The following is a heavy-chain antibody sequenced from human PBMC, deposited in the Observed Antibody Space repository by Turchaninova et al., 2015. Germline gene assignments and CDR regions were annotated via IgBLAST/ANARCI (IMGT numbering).Heavy chain of an antibody. CDR3: ARSPSGLLGGYFRSPFDV. CDR1: GYSVSTAHW. V-gene: IGHV4-28*04. D-gene: IGHD2-2*03. J-gene: IGHJ3*01. CDR2: VFHSGNI. Sequence: QVHLQHSCPGLVKPFDTLFRIGLVIGYSVSTAHWWSWSCQSPGKGLEGCVEVFHSGNINYNLYLRGRVSMSVDRPKKQFSLTLTSVTAADSGIYYCARSPSGLLGGYFRSPFDVWGQGTMVTVSS.